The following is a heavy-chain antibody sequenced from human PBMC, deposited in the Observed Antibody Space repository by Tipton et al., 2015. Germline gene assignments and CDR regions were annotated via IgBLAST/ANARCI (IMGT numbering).Heavy chain of an antibody. CDR3: ARLRETYGSDSDNWFDP. Sequence: TLSLTCSVSGVSISSRRYYWGWIRQPPGKGLEWIGTIYSSGSTFYNPSLKSRLTISVDTSKNQFSLKLSSVTAADTAVYYCARLRETYGSDSDNWFDPWGQGTLVTVSS. J-gene: IGHJ5*02. CDR2: IYSSGST. CDR1: GVSISSRRYY. V-gene: IGHV4-39*07. D-gene: IGHD3-10*01.